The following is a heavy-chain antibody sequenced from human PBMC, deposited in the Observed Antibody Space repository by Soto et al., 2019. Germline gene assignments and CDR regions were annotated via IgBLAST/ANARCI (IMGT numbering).Heavy chain of an antibody. Sequence: QVQLVQSGAEVTKPGSSVKFSCKASGGTFSSYAISWVRQAPGQGLEWMGGIIPIFGTATYAQKFQGRVTITADESTSKAYMEMSSLRSEDTGVYYCASRYYGAARPPARDYFDYLGQGTLVTVSS. J-gene: IGHJ4*02. D-gene: IGHD3-10*01. CDR3: ASRYYGAARPPARDYFDY. CDR2: IIPIFGTA. V-gene: IGHV1-69*01. CDR1: GGTFSSYA.